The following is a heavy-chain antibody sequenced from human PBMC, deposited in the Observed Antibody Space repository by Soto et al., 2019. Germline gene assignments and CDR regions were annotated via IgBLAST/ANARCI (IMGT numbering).Heavy chain of an antibody. CDR2: IYYSGST. J-gene: IGHJ4*02. V-gene: IGHV4-59*01. Sequence: SKTLSLTCTVSGGSISSYYWSWIRQPPGKGLEWIGYIYYSGSTNYYPSLKSRVTISVDTSKNQFSLKLSSVTAADTAVYYCAGSADIVVVPAATQIDYWGQGTLVTVSS. CDR3: AGSADIVVVPAATQIDY. CDR1: GGSISSYY. D-gene: IGHD2-2*01.